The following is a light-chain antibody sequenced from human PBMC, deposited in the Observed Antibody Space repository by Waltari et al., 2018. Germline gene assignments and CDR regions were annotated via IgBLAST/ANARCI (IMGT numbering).Light chain of an antibody. CDR2: AAS. J-gene: IGKJ4*01. CDR1: QDIGNY. Sequence: DIQMTQSPSSLSASVGDRVTITCRASQDIGNYLAWFQQKPGKAPKSLISAASSLQSGVPSKFSGSGSGTDFTLTISSLQAEDFATYYCQQYNSYPLTFGGGTKVEIK. V-gene: IGKV1-16*02. CDR3: QQYNSYPLT.